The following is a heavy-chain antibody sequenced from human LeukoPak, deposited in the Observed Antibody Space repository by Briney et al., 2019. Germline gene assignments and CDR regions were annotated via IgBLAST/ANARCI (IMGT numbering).Heavy chain of an antibody. CDR1: GFTVSSNY. D-gene: IGHD2-15*01. J-gene: IGHJ5*02. CDR3: ARHQGDCSGSCRDPTPYNWFDP. Sequence: GGSLRLSCAASGFTVSSNYMSWVRQGPGKGLEWVSVIYSGGSTYYADSVKGRFTISRDNSKNTLYLQMNSLRAEDTAVYYCARHQGDCSGSCRDPTPYNWFDPWGQGTLVTVSS. V-gene: IGHV3-66*04. CDR2: IYSGGST.